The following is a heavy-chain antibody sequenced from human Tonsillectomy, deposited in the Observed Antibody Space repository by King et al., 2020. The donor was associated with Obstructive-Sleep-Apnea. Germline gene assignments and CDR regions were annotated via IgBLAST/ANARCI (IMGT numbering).Heavy chain of an antibody. Sequence: VQLVESGGGLVQPGGSLKPSCVTSGFTFSSYAMSWVRQAPGKGLEWVSLFIIGGKTFYADSVKGRSTISPDNSKNTLYLQMNSLRAEDTAVYYCAKDIGTTVTRDYWGQGTLVTVSS. CDR3: AKDIGTTVTRDY. CDR1: GFTFSSYA. V-gene: IGHV3-23*04. CDR2: FIIGGKT. D-gene: IGHD4-17*01. J-gene: IGHJ4*02.